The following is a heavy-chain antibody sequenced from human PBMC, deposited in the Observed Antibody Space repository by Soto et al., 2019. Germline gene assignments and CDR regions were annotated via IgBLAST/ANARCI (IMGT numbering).Heavy chain of an antibody. Sequence: PGGSLRLSCAASGFTFSSYSISWVRQAPWKGLEWVSAISGSGVSTYYADSVKGRFTISRDNSKNTLYLQMNSLRAEDTAVYYCAKGPGIEAAEDYLGQGTLVAVSS. CDR3: AKGPGIEAAEDY. D-gene: IGHD6-13*01. V-gene: IGHV3-23*01. CDR1: GFTFSSYS. CDR2: ISGSGVST. J-gene: IGHJ4*02.